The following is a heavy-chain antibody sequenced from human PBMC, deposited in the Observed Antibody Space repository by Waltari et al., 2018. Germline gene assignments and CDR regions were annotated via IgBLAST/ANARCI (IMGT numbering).Heavy chain of an antibody. V-gene: IGHV4-59*11. CDR2: IYYSGST. D-gene: IGHD2-15*01. CDR3: ARGVVVVAAWFDP. Sequence: QVQLQESGPGLVKPSETLSLTCTVSGGSISSHYWSWIRQPPGKGLEWIGYIYYSGSTNDTPPVKSRVTRSVDTSKNQFSLKLSSVTAADTAVYYCARGVVVVAAWFDPWGQGTLVTVSS. CDR1: GGSISSHY. J-gene: IGHJ5*02.